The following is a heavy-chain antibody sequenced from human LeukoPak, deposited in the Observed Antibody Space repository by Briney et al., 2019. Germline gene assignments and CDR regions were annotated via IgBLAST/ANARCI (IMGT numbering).Heavy chain of an antibody. V-gene: IGHV3-23*01. CDR1: GFTFSSYA. Sequence: PGGSLRLSCAASGFTFSSYAMSWVRQAPGKGLEWVSGISGSGGSTYYADSVKGRFTISRDNSKNTLYLQMNSLRAEDTAVYYCAKDRGSYPDAFDIWGQGTMVTVSS. CDR2: ISGSGGST. CDR3: AKDRGSYPDAFDI. J-gene: IGHJ3*02. D-gene: IGHD1-26*01.